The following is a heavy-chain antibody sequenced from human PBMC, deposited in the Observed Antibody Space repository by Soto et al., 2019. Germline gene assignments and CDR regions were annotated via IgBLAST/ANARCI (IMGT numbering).Heavy chain of an antibody. D-gene: IGHD2-15*01. Sequence: PSETLSLTCAVYAGSFTGYYWTWIRQNPGKGREWIGYINYSGSTYYNPSLKSPVTISVDTSKNQFSLQLSSVTAADTAVYYCARRYGGNFDYWGQGTLVTVSS. CDR1: AGSFTGYY. V-gene: IGHV4-34*09. CDR2: INYSGST. CDR3: ARRYGGNFDY. J-gene: IGHJ4*02.